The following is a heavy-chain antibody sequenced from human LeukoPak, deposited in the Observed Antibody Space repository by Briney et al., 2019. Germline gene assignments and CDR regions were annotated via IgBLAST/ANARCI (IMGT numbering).Heavy chain of an antibody. V-gene: IGHV3-30-3*01. J-gene: IGHJ4*02. CDR2: ISYDGSNK. Sequence: GGSLRLSCAASGFTFSSYAMHWVRQAPGKGLEWVAVISYDGSNKYYADSVKGRFTISRDNSKNTLYLQMNSLRAEDTAVYYCAKAVSSSWYIFDYWGQGTLVTVSS. D-gene: IGHD6-13*01. CDR3: AKAVSSSWYIFDY. CDR1: GFTFSSYA.